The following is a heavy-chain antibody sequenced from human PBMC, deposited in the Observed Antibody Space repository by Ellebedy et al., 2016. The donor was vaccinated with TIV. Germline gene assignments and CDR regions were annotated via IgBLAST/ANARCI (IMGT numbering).Heavy chain of an antibody. CDR3: VKGAYPVPTVMAV. CDR2: IRSDGSNK. D-gene: IGHD3-16*01. V-gene: IGHV3-30*02. J-gene: IGHJ6*02. CDR1: GFSTSG. Sequence: GESLKISCATSGFSTSGMHWVRQAPGKGLEWVAFIRSDGSNKYYADSVEGRSTISRDNSRNTLDLQMTRLGAEDTARYYCVKGAYPVPTVMAVWGQGTVVIVSS.